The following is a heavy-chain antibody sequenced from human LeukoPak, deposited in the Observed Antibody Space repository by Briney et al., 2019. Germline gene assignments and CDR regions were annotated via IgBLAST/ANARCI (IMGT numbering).Heavy chain of an antibody. V-gene: IGHV3-15*01. CDR3: TLASIAARGSFDY. Sequence: GGSLRLSCAASGFTFSNAWMSWVRQAPGKGLEWVGRIKSKTDGGTTDYAAPVKGGFTISRDDSKNTLYLQMNSLKTEDTAVYYCTLASIAARGSFDYWGQGTLVTVSS. CDR1: GFTFSNAW. J-gene: IGHJ4*02. CDR2: IKSKTDGGTT. D-gene: IGHD6-6*01.